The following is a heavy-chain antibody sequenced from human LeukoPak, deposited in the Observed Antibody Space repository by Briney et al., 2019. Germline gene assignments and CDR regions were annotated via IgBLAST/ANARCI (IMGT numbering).Heavy chain of an antibody. CDR1: GGSFSGYY. Sequence: SETLSLTCAVYGGSFSGYYWSWIRQPPGKGLEWIGSIYYSGSTYYNPSLKSRVTISVDTSKNQFSLKLSSVTAADTAVYYCARDRIAVAGYFDYWGQGTLVTVSS. J-gene: IGHJ4*02. V-gene: IGHV4-34*01. CDR2: IYYSGST. CDR3: ARDRIAVAGYFDY. D-gene: IGHD6-19*01.